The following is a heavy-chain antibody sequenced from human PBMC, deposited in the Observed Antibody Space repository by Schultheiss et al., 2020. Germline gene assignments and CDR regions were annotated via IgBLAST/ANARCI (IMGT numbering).Heavy chain of an antibody. J-gene: IGHJ4*02. CDR2: ITGGGGST. V-gene: IGHV3-23*01. CDR3: AKGSGGTYPYYFDY. CDR1: GFTFSSYV. D-gene: IGHD1-1*01. Sequence: GGSLRLSCAASGFTFSSYVMSWVRQAPGKGLEWVSAITGGGGSTYYADSVKGRFTISRDSSKNTLYLQMNSLRAEDTAVYYCAKGSGGTYPYYFDYWGQGTLVTVSS.